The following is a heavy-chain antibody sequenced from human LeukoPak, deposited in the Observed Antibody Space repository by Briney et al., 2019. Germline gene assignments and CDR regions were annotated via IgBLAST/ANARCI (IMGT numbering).Heavy chain of an antibody. CDR1: GFTFSSYS. CDR3: AAGRVVEMATKKNIDY. Sequence: GGSLRLSCAASGFTFSSYSMNWVRQAPGKGLEWVSSISSSSSYIYYADSVKGRFTISRDNAKNSLYLQMNSLRAEDTAVYYCAAGRVVEMATKKNIDYWGQGTLVTVSS. J-gene: IGHJ4*02. V-gene: IGHV3-21*01. D-gene: IGHD5-24*01. CDR2: ISSSSSYI.